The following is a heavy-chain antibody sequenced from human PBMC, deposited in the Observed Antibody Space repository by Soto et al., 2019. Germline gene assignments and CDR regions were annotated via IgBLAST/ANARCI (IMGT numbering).Heavy chain of an antibody. CDR1: GGTFSSYA. D-gene: IGHD1-7*01. J-gene: IGHJ6*02. Sequence: ASVKVSCKASGGTFSSYAISWVRQAPGQGLEWMGGIIPIFGTANYAQKFQGRVTITADESTSTAYMELSSLRSEDTAVYYCASGGLELPYYYYGMDIWGQGTTVTVS. V-gene: IGHV1-69*13. CDR2: IIPIFGTA. CDR3: ASGGLELPYYYYGMDI.